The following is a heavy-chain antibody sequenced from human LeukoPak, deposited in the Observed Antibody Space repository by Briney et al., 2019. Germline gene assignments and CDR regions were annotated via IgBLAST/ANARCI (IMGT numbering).Heavy chain of an antibody. V-gene: IGHV1-2*02. CDR3: ARSPVAAGHYFDY. J-gene: IGHJ4*02. CDR1: GYTFTGYY. D-gene: IGHD6-19*01. CDR2: INPNSGGT. Sequence: SVKVSCKASGYTFTGYYMHWVRQAPGQGLEWTGWINPNSGGTNYAQKFQGRVTMTRDTSISTAYMELSRLRSDDTAVYYCARSPVAAGHYFDYWGQGTLVTVSS.